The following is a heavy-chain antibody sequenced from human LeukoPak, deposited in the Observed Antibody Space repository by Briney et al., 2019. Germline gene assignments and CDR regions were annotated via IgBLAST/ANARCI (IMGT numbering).Heavy chain of an antibody. D-gene: IGHD3-3*01. J-gene: IGHJ4*02. CDR3: ARASTIFGHFAY. Sequence: SETLSLTCAISGGSISGTPYYWGWLRQPPGRGLEGIGSIYYSGSTYYNPSLKRRLTISVDTSKNQFSLKLSSVTAADTAVYYCARASTIFGHFAYWGRGTLVTVSS. CDR2: IYYSGST. CDR1: GGSISGTPYY. V-gene: IGHV4-39*07.